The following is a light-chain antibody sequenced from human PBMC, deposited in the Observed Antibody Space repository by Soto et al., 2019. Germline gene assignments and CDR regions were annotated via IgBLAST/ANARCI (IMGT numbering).Light chain of an antibody. CDR2: DTS. CDR1: QSVSSD. CDR3: QQRNDGIT. J-gene: IGKJ5*01. V-gene: IGKV3-11*01. Sequence: EIVLTQSPATLSLSPGERATLSCRASQSVSSDLAWYQQKRGQAPRLLIYDTSNRATGIAARFSGSGSGTDFSLSISSLEPEDFAVYYCQQRNDGITFGQGTRLEIK.